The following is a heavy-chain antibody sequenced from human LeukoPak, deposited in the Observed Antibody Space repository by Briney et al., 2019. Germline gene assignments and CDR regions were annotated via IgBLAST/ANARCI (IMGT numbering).Heavy chain of an antibody. CDR2: IYYSGST. D-gene: IGHD3/OR15-3a*01. CDR3: ARRRTGYLSYYFDS. Sequence: PSETLSLTCTVSGGSMSPYHWGWIRQPPGKGLEWTGYIYYSGSTFYNPSLKSRVTISVDTSKNQFSLKLFSVTAADTAVYYCARRRTGYLSYYFDSWGQGVLVTVSS. CDR1: GGSMSPYH. V-gene: IGHV4-59*12. J-gene: IGHJ4*02.